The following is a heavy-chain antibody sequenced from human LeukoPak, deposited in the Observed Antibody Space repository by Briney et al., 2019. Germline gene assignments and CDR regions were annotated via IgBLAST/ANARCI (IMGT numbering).Heavy chain of an antibody. V-gene: IGHV3-30*03. CDR1: GFTFSSYG. J-gene: IGHJ6*04. CDR3: ARGRISLSD. Sequence: PGGSLRLSCAASGFTFSSYGMHWVRQAPGKGLEWVAVISYDGSNKYYADSVKGRFTISRDNSKNTLYLQMNSLRAEDTAVYYCARGRISLSDWGKGTTVTVSS. CDR2: ISYDGSNK. D-gene: IGHD2-15*01.